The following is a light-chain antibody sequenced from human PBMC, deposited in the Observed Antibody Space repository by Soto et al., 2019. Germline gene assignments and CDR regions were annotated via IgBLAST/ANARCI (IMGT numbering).Light chain of an antibody. Sequence: QSALTQPASGSGSPGQSITISCVGTSGDIGDYNYVSWYQQHPGKVPKVIIYDVSNRPSGVSYRFSGTKSGNTASLTVSGLQAEDEADYYCCSYTRSGTLIFGTGTQLTVL. V-gene: IGLV2-14*01. CDR1: SGDIGDYNY. CDR3: CSYTRSGTLI. CDR2: DVS. J-gene: IGLJ1*01.